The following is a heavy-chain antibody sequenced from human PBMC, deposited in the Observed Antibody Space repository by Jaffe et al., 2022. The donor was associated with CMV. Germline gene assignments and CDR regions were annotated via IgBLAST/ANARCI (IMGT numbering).Heavy chain of an antibody. D-gene: IGHD3-16*02. CDR1: GFTFSSYE. CDR2: ISSSGSTI. CDR3: ARSWGSYRYSEDAFDI. J-gene: IGHJ3*02. Sequence: EVQLVESGGGLVQPGGSLRLSCAASGFTFSSYEMNWVRQAPGKGLEWVSYISSSGSTIYYADSVKGRFTISRDNAKNSLYLQMNSLRAEDTAVYYCARSWGSYRYSEDAFDIWGQGTMVTVSS. V-gene: IGHV3-48*03.